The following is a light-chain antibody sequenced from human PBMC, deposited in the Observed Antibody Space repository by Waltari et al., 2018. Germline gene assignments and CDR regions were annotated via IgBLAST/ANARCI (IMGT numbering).Light chain of an antibody. CDR1: QSINNR. J-gene: IGKJ1*01. Sequence: DVQMTQSPSSLSASSGDTVTITCRASQSINNRLAWYQQKPGKAPNVVIYEASNLQSGAPSRFGGNGSGTDFSLIISSLQPEDFATYYCLQYSSRPWTFGQGTKVEIE. CDR3: LQYSSRPWT. CDR2: EAS. V-gene: IGKV1D-16*01.